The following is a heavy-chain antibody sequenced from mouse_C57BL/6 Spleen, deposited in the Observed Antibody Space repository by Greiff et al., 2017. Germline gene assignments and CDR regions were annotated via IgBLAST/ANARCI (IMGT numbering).Heavy chain of an antibody. CDR2: INPNNGGT. V-gene: IGHV1-18*01. J-gene: IGHJ2*01. Sequence: EVKLQESGPELVKPGASVKIPCKASGYTFTDYNMDWVKQSHGKSLEWIGDINPNNGGTIYNQKFKGKATLTVDKSSSTAYMELRSLTSEDTAVYYGARGGVYGLYYFDYWGQGTTLTVSS. CDR3: ARGGVYGLYYFDY. CDR1: GYTFTDYN. D-gene: IGHD2-10*02.